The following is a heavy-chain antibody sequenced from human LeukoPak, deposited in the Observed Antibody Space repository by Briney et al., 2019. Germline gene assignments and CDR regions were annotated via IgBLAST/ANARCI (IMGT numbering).Heavy chain of an antibody. CDR2: FDPEDGET. J-gene: IGHJ4*02. Sequence: GASVKLSCKVSGYTLTELSMHWVRQAPGKGLEWMGGFDPEDGETIYAQKFQGRVTMTEDTSTDTAYMELSSLRSEDTAVYYCATVWGTRRDGYNYDYWGQGTLVTVFS. V-gene: IGHV1-24*01. CDR3: ATVWGTRRDGYNYDY. CDR1: GYTLTELS. D-gene: IGHD5-24*01.